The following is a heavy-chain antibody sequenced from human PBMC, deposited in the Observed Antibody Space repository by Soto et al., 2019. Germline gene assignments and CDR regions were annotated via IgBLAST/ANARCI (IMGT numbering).Heavy chain of an antibody. Sequence: QVQLVQSGAEVKKPGSSVKFSCKASGGTFSSYAISWVRQAPGQGLEWMGGILPIFGTATYAQKFQGRVTITADESTSTAYMELSSLRSEDRAVYYCARDPSHQTSPRFCSNTSCYRCWSDPWGQGTLVTVSS. CDR2: ILPIFGTA. D-gene: IGHD2-2*01. CDR1: GGTFSSYA. V-gene: IGHV1-69*01. J-gene: IGHJ5*02. CDR3: ARDPSHQTSPRFCSNTSCYRCWSDP.